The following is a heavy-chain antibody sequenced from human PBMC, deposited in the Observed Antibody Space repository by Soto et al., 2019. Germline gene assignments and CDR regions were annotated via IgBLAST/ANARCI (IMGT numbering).Heavy chain of an antibody. CDR2: ISAYNGNT. J-gene: IGHJ4*02. CDR3: ARVREAFGYSGYYFDY. V-gene: IGHV1-18*01. CDR1: GYTFTSYC. D-gene: IGHD3-22*01. Sequence: GASVKVSCKASGYTFTSYCISWVRQAPGQGLEWMGWISAYNGNTNYAQKLQGRVTMTTDTSTSTAYMELRSLRSDDTAVYYCARVREAFGYSGYYFDYWGQGTLVTVSS.